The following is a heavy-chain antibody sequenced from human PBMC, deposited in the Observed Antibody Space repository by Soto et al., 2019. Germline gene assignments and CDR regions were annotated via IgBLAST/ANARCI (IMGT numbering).Heavy chain of an antibody. Sequence: PGGSLRLSCTASGFTFGDYAMSWVRQAPGKGLEWVGFIRSKAYGGATEYAASVKGRFTISRDDSKSIAYLQMNSLKTEDTAVYYCTREWDSNYYYGMDVWGQGATVTVSS. J-gene: IGHJ6*02. CDR1: GFTFGDYA. CDR3: TREWDSNYYYGMDV. D-gene: IGHD4-4*01. V-gene: IGHV3-49*04. CDR2: IRSKAYGGAT.